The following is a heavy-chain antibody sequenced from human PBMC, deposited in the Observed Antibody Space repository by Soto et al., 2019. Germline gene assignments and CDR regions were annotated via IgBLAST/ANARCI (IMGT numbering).Heavy chain of an antibody. CDR3: ARVVGDHFDY. D-gene: IGHD3-16*02. CDR2: IYYSGST. CDR1: GGSISSYY. V-gene: IGHV4-59*01. J-gene: IGHJ4*02. Sequence: SETLSLTCTVSGGSISSYYWSWIRQPPGKGLEWIGYIYYSGSTNYNPSLKSRVTISVDTSKNQFSLKLSSVTAADTAVYYCARVVGDHFDYWGQGTLVTVSS.